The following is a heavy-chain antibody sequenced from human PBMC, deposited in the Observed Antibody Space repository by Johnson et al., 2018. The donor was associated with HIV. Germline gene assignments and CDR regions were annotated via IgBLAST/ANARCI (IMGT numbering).Heavy chain of an antibody. CDR1: GFTFSDYY. V-gene: IGHV3-11*04. D-gene: IGHD5-18*01. CDR2: ISSTGTTI. Sequence: QMQLVESGGGVVRPGGSLRLSCPASGFTFSDYYMSWIRQAPGKGLDWVSYISSTGTTIYYADSVKGRFTISRDNAMKSLYLQINSLRAEDTAVYYCARNRPVSYGYRGAFDFWGQGTMVTVSS. CDR3: ARNRPVSYGYRGAFDF. J-gene: IGHJ3*01.